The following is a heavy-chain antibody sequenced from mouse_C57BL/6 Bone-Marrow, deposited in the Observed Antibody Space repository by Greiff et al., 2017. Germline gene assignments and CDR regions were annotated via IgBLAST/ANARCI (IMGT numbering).Heavy chain of an antibody. Sequence: QVQLQQSGPELVKPGASVKISCKASGYAFSSSWMNWVKQRPGKGLEWIGRIYPGDGDTNYNGKFKGKATLTADKSSSTAYMQLSSLTSEDSSVYFCGREDEGVPPTGDAMDYWGQGTSVTVSS. J-gene: IGHJ4*01. V-gene: IGHV1-82*01. CDR3: GREDEGVPPTGDAMDY. CDR2: IYPGDGDT. CDR1: GYAFSSSW. D-gene: IGHD1-1*01.